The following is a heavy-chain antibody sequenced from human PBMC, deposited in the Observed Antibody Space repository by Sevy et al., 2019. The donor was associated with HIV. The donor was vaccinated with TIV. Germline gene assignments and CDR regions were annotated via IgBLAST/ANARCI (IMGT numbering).Heavy chain of an antibody. J-gene: IGHJ4*02. CDR3: AKDSGDGYNPFDY. CDR2: ISYDGSNK. CDR1: GFTFSSYG. Sequence: GGSLRLSCAASGFTFSSYGMHWVRQAPGKGLEWVAVISYDGSNKYSADSVKGRFTISRDNSKNSLYLQMNSLRTEDTAVYYCAKDSGDGYNPFDYWGQGTQVTVSS. V-gene: IGHV3-30*18. D-gene: IGHD5-12*01.